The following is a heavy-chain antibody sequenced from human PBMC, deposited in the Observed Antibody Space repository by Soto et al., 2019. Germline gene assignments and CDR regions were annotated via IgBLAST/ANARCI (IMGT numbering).Heavy chain of an antibody. V-gene: IGHV3-30*18. CDR1: GFTFSYG. J-gene: IGHJ4*02. CDR2: ISYDSSNK. D-gene: IGHD2-15*01. CDR3: AKLVIGYCSGNTCDDY. Sequence: VQLLESGGGLIQPGGSLRLSCAASGFTFSYGIHWLRQAPGKGLEWVAYISYDSSNKFYGDSVKGRFTISRDNCKNTQFLQMSSLRAEDTAVYYCAKLVIGYCSGNTCDDYWGQRTLVAGSS.